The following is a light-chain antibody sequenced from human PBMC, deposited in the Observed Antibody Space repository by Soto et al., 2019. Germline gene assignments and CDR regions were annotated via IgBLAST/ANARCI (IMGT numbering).Light chain of an antibody. CDR2: GAS. CDR3: QQRSSWPLIT. Sequence: TVLTQSPATLSLSPGERATLSCRASQSVRSYLAWYQQKPGQAPRLLIYGASNRATGIPARFSGSGSGTDFTLTISSLEPEDFVVYYCQQRSSWPLITFGQGTRLEIK. J-gene: IGKJ5*01. CDR1: QSVRSY. V-gene: IGKV3-11*01.